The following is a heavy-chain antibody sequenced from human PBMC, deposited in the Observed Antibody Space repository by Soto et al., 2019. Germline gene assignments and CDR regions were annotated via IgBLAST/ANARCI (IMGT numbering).Heavy chain of an antibody. J-gene: IGHJ2*01. CDR2: IWYDGSNK. D-gene: IGHD6-13*01. V-gene: IGHV3-33*01. Sequence: GGSLRLSCAASGFTFSSYGMHWVRQAPGKGLEWVAVIWYDGSNKYYADSVKGRFTISRDNSKNTLYLQMNSLRAEDTAVYYCVRAGSEQQLVNWYFDLWGRGTLVTVSS. CDR1: GFTFSSYG. CDR3: VRAGSEQQLVNWYFDL.